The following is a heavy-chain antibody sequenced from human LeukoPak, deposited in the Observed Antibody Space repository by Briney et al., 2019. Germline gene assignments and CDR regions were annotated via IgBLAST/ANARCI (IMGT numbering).Heavy chain of an antibody. J-gene: IGHJ4*02. CDR3: AKDERNRWELRVFDY. Sequence: PGGSLRLSCAASGFTFSSYGMSWVRQAPGKGLEWVSAISGSGGSTYYADSVKGRFTISRDNSKNTLYLQMNSLRAEDTAVYYCAKDERNRWELRVFDYWGQGTLVTVSS. V-gene: IGHV3-23*01. D-gene: IGHD1-26*01. CDR1: GFTFSSYG. CDR2: ISGSGGST.